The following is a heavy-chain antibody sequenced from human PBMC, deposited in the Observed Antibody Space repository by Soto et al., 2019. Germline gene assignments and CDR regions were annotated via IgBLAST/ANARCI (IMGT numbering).Heavy chain of an antibody. CDR1: GFTFSSYA. D-gene: IGHD2-15*01. V-gene: IGHV3-30-3*01. J-gene: IGHJ6*02. CDR2: ISYDGNNK. Sequence: QVQLVESGGGVVQPGRSLRLSCAASGFTFSSYAMYWVRQAPGKGLEWVAVISYDGNNKYYADSVKGRFTISRDNSKXTXXXQXXSLRAEDTAVYYCARAGCDGGSCYTQVGLRYGMDVWGQGTTVTVSS. CDR3: ARAGCDGGSCYTQVGLRYGMDV.